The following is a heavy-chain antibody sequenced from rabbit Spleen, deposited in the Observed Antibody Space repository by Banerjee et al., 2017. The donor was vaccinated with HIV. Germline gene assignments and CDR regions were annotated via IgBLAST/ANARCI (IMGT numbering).Heavy chain of an antibody. J-gene: IGHJ2*01. Sequence: QSLEESGGDRVKPGASLTLTCTASGVSLNDKDVMCWVRQAPGKGLEWIACINIATGKSVYASWAKGRFTISKTSSTTVTLQMTSLTAADTATYLCARTYDHRNAFAFDLWGQGTLVTVS. CDR3: ARTYDHRNAFAFDL. CDR2: INIATGKS. V-gene: IGHV1S40*01. D-gene: IGHD3-1*01. CDR1: GVSLNDKDV.